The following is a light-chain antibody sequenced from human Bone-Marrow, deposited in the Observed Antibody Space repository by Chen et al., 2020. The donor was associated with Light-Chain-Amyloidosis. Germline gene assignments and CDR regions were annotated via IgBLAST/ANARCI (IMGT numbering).Light chain of an antibody. CDR2: DDS. V-gene: IGLV3-21*02. CDR1: NIGSTS. Sequence: SYVLTPPSSASGAPGQTATIARGGNNIGSTSVHWYQQTPGQAPLLVVYDDSDRPSGIPERLSGSNSGNTATLTISRVEAGDEADYYCQVWDRSSDRPVFGGGTKLTVL. J-gene: IGLJ3*02. CDR3: QVWDRSSDRPV.